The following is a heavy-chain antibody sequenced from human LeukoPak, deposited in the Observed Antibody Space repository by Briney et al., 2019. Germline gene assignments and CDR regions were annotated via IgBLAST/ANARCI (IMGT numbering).Heavy chain of an antibody. D-gene: IGHD6-19*01. J-gene: IGHJ4*02. CDR3: SLLAVASPQDY. Sequence: GGSLRLSCAASGFSFSSYEMHWVRQAPGKGLAWVSDISSSGSTTYYADSVRGRFTTSRDNAKNLLYLQMHSLRAEDTAIYYCSLLAVASPQDYWGQGTLVTVSS. CDR2: ISSSGSTT. CDR1: GFSFSSYE. V-gene: IGHV3-48*03.